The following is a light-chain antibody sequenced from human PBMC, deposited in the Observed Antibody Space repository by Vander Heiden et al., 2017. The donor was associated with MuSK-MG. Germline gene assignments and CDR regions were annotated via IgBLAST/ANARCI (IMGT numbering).Light chain of an antibody. CDR1: SSNTGSNY. CDR3: AAWDDSLSGRV. V-gene: IGLV1-47*01. CDR2: RNN. J-gene: IGLJ3*02. Sequence: QSVLTQPPSASGTPGQRVTISCSGSSSNTGSNYVYWYQQLPGTAPKLLINRNNQRPSGVPDRFSGSKSGTSASLAISGLRSEDEADYYCAAWDDSLSGRVFGGGTKLTVL.